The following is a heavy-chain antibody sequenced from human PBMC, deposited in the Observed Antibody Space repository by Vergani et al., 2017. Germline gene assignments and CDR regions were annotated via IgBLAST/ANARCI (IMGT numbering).Heavy chain of an antibody. CDR3: VRTVALWFGETKDGGWFDP. CDR1: GYSITSCYY. Sequence: VPLLESGPGLLKPSETLSLTCSVSGYSITSCYYWGWIRQPPGRALEWIGSIYHTGSAYYNPSLKSRVTVSVDTSMNQVSLKLNSVTAADTAVYYCVRTVALWFGETKDGGWFDPWGQGTLVTVTS. D-gene: IGHD3-10*01. V-gene: IGHV4-38-2*01. J-gene: IGHJ5*02. CDR2: IYHTGSA.